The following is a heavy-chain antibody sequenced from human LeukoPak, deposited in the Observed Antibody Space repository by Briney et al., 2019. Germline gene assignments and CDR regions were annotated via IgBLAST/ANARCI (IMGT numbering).Heavy chain of an antibody. V-gene: IGHV4-34*01. D-gene: IGHD2-2*01. Sequence: PSETLSLTCAVYGGSFSGYYWSWSRQPPGKGLEWIAEINHSGSTNYNPSLKSRVTISVATSKNQFSLKLSSVTAADTAVYYCARGGQSCSSTSCYGAWFDPWGQGTLVTVSS. CDR3: ARGGQSCSSTSCYGAWFDP. J-gene: IGHJ5*02. CDR2: INHSGST. CDR1: GGSFSGYY.